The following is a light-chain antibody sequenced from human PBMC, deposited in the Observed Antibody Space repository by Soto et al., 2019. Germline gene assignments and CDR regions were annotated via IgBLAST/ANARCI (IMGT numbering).Light chain of an antibody. CDR2: AIY. V-gene: IGLV1-40*01. Sequence: QSVLTQPPSVSGAPGQTVTISFTGSSSNIGAGFDVNWYQQFPGTAPKLLISAIYNRPSGVPDRFSGSNSGTSASKSDTSASLTITGLQAEDEADYYCQSFDSSLSGYVFGTGTKLTVL. CDR3: QSFDSSLSGYV. CDR1: SSNIGAGFD. J-gene: IGLJ1*01.